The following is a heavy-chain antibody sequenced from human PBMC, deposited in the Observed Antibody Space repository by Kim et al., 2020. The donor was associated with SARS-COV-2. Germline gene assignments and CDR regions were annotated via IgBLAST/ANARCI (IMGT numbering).Heavy chain of an antibody. CDR1: GGSFSGYY. CDR3: ARTSNDNH. Sequence: SETLSLTCAVYGGSFSGYYWSWIRQPPGKGLEWIGEINHSGSTNYNPSLKSRVTISVDTSKNQFSLKLSSVTAADTAVYYCARTSNDNHWGQGTLVTVSS. CDR2: INHSGST. J-gene: IGHJ5*02. V-gene: IGHV4-34*01.